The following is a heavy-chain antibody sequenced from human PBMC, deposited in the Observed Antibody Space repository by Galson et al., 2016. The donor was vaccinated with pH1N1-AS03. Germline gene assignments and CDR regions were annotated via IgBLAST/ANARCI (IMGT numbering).Heavy chain of an antibody. CDR3: TRDRGSGYDLFDYYYGMDV. J-gene: IGHJ6*02. D-gene: IGHD5-12*01. CDR1: GYTFTSYA. V-gene: IGHV1-3*01. CDR2: INAGNGNT. Sequence: SVKVSCKASGYTFTSYAMHWVRQAPGQRLEWMGWINAGNGNTKYSQKFQGRVTITRETSASTAYMELNSLRSEDTALYYCTRDRGSGYDLFDYYYGMDVVGQGTTVTVSS.